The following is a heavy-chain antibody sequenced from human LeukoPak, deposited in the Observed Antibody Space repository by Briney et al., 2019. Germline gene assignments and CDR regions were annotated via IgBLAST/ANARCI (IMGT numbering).Heavy chain of an antibody. D-gene: IGHD2-15*01. CDR2: TYYRSKWYN. CDR3: ARGPRYCSGGSCYLNPGYYYYMDV. J-gene: IGHJ6*03. V-gene: IGHV6-1*01. CDR1: GDSVSSNSAA. Sequence: SQTLSLTCAISGDSVSSNSAAWNWIRQSPPRGLEWLGRTYYRSKWYNDYAVSVKSRITINPDTSKNQFSLKLSSVTAADTAVYYCARGPRYCSGGSCYLNPGYYYYMDVWGKGTTVTVSS.